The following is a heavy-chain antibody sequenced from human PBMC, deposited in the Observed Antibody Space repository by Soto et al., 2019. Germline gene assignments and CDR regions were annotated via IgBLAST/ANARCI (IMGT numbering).Heavy chain of an antibody. Sequence: SETLSLTCTVSGGSISSGGYYWSWIRQHPGKGLEWIGYIYYSGSTYYNPSLKSRVTISVDTSKNQFSLKLSSVTAADTAVYYCAAGYSSSWYGYYYYGMDVWGQGTTVTVSS. CDR3: AAGYSSSWYGYYYYGMDV. CDR1: GGSISSGGYY. CDR2: IYYSGST. J-gene: IGHJ6*02. V-gene: IGHV4-31*03. D-gene: IGHD6-13*01.